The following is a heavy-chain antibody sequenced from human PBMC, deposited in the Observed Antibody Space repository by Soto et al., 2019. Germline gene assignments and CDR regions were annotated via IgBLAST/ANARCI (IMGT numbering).Heavy chain of an antibody. Sequence: QVHLVQSGAEVKKPGASVKVSCQGSGYAFTTYGITWVRQAPGQGLEWMGWISAHNGNTNYAQKLHGRVTVTRDTSTSTAYMELRSLRYDDTAVYYGARGRYGDYWGQGALVTVSS. CDR2: ISAHNGNT. D-gene: IGHD1-1*01. CDR3: ARGRYGDY. J-gene: IGHJ4*02. CDR1: GYAFTTYG. V-gene: IGHV1-18*01.